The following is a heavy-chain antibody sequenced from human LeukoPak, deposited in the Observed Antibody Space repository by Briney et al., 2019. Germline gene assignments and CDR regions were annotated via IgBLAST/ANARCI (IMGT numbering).Heavy chain of an antibody. J-gene: IGHJ4*02. CDR2: IIPIFGTA. Sequence: APVKVSCKASGGTFSSYAISWVRQAPGQGLEWMGGIIPIFGTANYAQKFQGRVTITADESTSTAYMELSSLRSEDTAVYYCAREASGSSRPFDYWGQGTLVTVSS. CDR3: AREASGSSRPFDY. V-gene: IGHV1-69*13. CDR1: GGTFSSYA. D-gene: IGHD6-13*01.